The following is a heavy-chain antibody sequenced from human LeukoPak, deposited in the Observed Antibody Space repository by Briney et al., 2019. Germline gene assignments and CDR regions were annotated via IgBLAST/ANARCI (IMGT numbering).Heavy chain of an antibody. J-gene: IGHJ2*01. CDR2: IYYSEST. CDR3: ARGRRYFDL. Sequence: PSETLSLTCTVSGGSIGSYYWSWIRQPPGKGLEWIGYIYYSESTNYNPSLKSRVTISVDTSKNQFSLKLSSVTAADTAVYYCARGRRYFDLWGRGTLVTVSS. V-gene: IGHV4-59*01. CDR1: GGSIGSYY.